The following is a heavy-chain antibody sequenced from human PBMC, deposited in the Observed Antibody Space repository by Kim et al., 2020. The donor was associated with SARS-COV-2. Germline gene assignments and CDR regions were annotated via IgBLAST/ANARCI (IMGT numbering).Heavy chain of an antibody. Sequence: SETLSLTCTVSGGSISSSSYYWGWIRQPPGKGLEWIGSIYYSGSTYYNPSLKSRVTISVDTSKNQFSLKLSSVTAADTAVYYCAREAAAGTRDYYYYYGMDVWGQGTTVTVSS. V-gene: IGHV4-39*02. CDR2: IYYSGST. J-gene: IGHJ6*02. CDR1: GGSISSSSYY. D-gene: IGHD6-13*01. CDR3: AREAAAGTRDYYYYYGMDV.